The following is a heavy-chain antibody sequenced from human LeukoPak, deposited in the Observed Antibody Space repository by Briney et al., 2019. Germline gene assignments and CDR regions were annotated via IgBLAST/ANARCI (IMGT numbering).Heavy chain of an antibody. CDR1: GFTFSTYW. Sequence: GGSLRLSCAASGFTFSTYWMSWVRQAPGKGLEWVANIKEDGSEKYYVDSVKGRFTISRDNAKHSLYLQMNSLGAEDTAVYYCARLTKNAYDSSGGFDYWGQGALVTVSS. V-gene: IGHV3-7*01. D-gene: IGHD3-22*01. CDR2: IKEDGSEK. CDR3: ARLTKNAYDSSGGFDY. J-gene: IGHJ4*02.